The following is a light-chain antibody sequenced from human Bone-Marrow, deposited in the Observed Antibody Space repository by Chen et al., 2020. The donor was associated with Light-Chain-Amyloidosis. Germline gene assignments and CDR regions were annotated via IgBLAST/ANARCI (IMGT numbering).Light chain of an antibody. CDR1: QSVTSY. V-gene: IGKV3-11*01. CDR2: DAS. J-gene: IGKJ4*01. CDR3: QQRYNWPPVT. Sequence: EIVLTQSPATVSLSPGDKATLSCRASQSVTSYLAWYQQRPDQAPRLLIYDASKRANGIPARFSGSGFGTDFTLTISSLEPEDFAVYYCQQRYNWPPVTFGGGTKVEIK.